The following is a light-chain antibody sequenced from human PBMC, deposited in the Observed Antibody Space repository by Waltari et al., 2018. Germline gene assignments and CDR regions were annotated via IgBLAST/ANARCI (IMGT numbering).Light chain of an antibody. V-gene: IGKV3D-15*01. J-gene: IGKJ2*01. CDR3: QQYETWPRT. CDR1: QSVDHT. Sequence: EVVMTQSPGTLSLSPGATATLACRASQSVDHTLAWYQQKIGQAPSLLIYGASNRAADIPDRFSASGYGTEVTLTIRSLQSEDFAVYYCQQYETWPRTFGQGTKLEI. CDR2: GAS.